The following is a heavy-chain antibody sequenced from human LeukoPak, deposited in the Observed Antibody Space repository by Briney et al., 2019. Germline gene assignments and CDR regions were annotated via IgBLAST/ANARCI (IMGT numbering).Heavy chain of an antibody. J-gene: IGHJ4*02. Sequence: GESLKISCKGSGYSFTSYWIGWVRQMPGKGLEWMGIIYPGDSDTRYSPSFQGQVTISADKSSSTAYLQWSSLKASDTAMYYCARTYYYDGSGYSTAFDYWGQGTLVTVSS. D-gene: IGHD3-22*01. CDR2: IYPGDSDT. V-gene: IGHV5-51*03. CDR1: GYSFTSYW. CDR3: ARTYYYDGSGYSTAFDY.